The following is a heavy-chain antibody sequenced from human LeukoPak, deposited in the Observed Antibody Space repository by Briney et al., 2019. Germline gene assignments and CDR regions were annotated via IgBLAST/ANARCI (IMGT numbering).Heavy chain of an antibody. CDR2: IWYDGSNK. Sequence: GRSLRLSCAASGFTFSNSGMHWVRHAPGKGLEWVAVIWYDGSNKYYADSVKGRFTISRDNSKNTLYLQMNSLRAEDTAVYYCARDYYYDSSGFYAPWGQGTLVTVSS. J-gene: IGHJ5*02. CDR1: GFTFSNSG. CDR3: ARDYYYDSSGFYAP. D-gene: IGHD3-22*01. V-gene: IGHV3-33*01.